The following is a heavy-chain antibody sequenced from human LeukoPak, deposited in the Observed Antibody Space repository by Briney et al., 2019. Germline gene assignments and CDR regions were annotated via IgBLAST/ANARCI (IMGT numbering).Heavy chain of an antibody. D-gene: IGHD3-10*01. CDR3: ARSMVLLKAYYFDY. J-gene: IGHJ4*02. CDR1: GYTSTSYG. V-gene: IGHV1-18*01. Sequence: GASVKVSCKASGYTSTSYGISWVRQAPGQGLEWMGWISAYNGNTNYAQKLQGRVTMTTDTSTSTAYMELRSLRSDDTAVYHCARSMVLLKAYYFDYWGQGTLVTVSS. CDR2: ISAYNGNT.